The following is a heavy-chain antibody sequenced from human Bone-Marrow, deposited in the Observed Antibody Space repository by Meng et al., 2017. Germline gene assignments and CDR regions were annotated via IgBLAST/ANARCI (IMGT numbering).Heavy chain of an antibody. J-gene: IGHJ4*02. Sequence: GESLKISCAVSGLPFNKYWMSWVRQAPGKGLEWVANIEHDGSAKFYVDSVKGRFTISRDNAKNSLFLQMSSLRAEDTAMYYCASSAAAPGNDWGQGTLVTVS. V-gene: IGHV3-7*01. CDR2: IEHDGSAK. CDR3: ASSAAAPGND. CDR1: GLPFNKYW. D-gene: IGHD6-13*01.